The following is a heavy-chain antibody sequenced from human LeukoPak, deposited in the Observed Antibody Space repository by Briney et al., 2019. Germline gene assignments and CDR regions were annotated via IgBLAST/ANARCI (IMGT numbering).Heavy chain of an antibody. V-gene: IGHV1-69*05. CDR1: GGTFSSYA. J-gene: IGHJ6*03. Sequence: GSSVKVSCKASGGTFSSYAISWVRQAPGQGLEWMGGIIPIFGTANYAQKFQGRVTITTDESTSTAYMELSSLRSEDTAVYYCARDGGTFPEGHHHYMDVWGKGTTVTVSS. D-gene: IGHD1-14*01. CDR2: IIPIFGTA. CDR3: ARDGGTFPEGHHHYMDV.